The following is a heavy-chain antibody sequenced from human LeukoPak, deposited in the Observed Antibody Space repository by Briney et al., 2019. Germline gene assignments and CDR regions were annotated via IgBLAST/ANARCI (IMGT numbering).Heavy chain of an antibody. Sequence: GGSLRLSCAVSGFNFGGSWMHWVRQVPGKGLVWVSRINNDGTSTSYTASVKSRFTISRDNGKNTMYLQMNRVKAEDTAVYHSVTGSPEYSSSWHVYWGQGALVTVSS. CDR3: VTGSPEYSSSWHVY. D-gene: IGHD6-13*01. CDR2: INNDGTST. V-gene: IGHV3-74*01. CDR1: GFNFGGSW. J-gene: IGHJ4*02.